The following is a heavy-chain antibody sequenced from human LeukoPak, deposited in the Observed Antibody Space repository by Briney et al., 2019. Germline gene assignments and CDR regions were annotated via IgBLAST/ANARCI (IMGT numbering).Heavy chain of an antibody. V-gene: IGHV3-21*01. Sequence: GGSLRLSCAVSGFTLSSYSMNWVRQAPGKGLEWVSSISSSSSYIYYADSVKGRFTISRDNAKNSLYLQMNSLRAEDTAVYYCARDPLYCSGGSCYFDYWGQGTLVTVSS. D-gene: IGHD2-15*01. CDR1: GFTLSSYS. CDR3: ARDPLYCSGGSCYFDY. J-gene: IGHJ4*02. CDR2: ISSSSSYI.